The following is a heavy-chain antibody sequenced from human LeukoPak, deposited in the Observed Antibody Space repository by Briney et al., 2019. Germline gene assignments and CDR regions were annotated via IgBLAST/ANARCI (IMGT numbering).Heavy chain of an antibody. CDR3: AREVALPGSYPRARDYYYYGMDV. V-gene: IGHV3-30-3*01. Sequence: GTSLRLSCAASGFSFNFYAMHWVRQAPGKGLQWVAVVTYDGVRQYYADSVKGRITISRDNSKSTLSLQMNSLRPEDTAVYYCAREVALPGSYPRARDYYYYGMDVWGPGTTVTVSS. CDR2: VTYDGVRQ. J-gene: IGHJ6*02. D-gene: IGHD3-16*01. CDR1: GFSFNFYA.